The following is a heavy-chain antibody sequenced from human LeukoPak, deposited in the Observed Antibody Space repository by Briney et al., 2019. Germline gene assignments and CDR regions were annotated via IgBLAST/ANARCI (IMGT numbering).Heavy chain of an antibody. V-gene: IGHV3-48*04. CDR3: ARDKRKGIVGSTKSYFDY. CDR2: ISSSVTTV. J-gene: IGHJ4*02. CDR1: GFTFSSYT. D-gene: IGHD1-26*01. Sequence: GGSLRLSCAASGFTFSSYTMNWVRQAPGKGLEWVSHISSSVTTVYYADSVRGRFTLSRDNAKNSVSLQMNSLRAEDTAVYYCARDKRKGIVGSTKSYFDYWGQGTLVTVSS.